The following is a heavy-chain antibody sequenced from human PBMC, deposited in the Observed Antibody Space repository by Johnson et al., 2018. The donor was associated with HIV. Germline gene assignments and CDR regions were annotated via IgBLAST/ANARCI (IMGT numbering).Heavy chain of an antibody. CDR2: VSWNSGSL. D-gene: IGHD1-26*01. V-gene: IGHV3-9*01. J-gene: IGHJ3*02. CDR3: AKESKWESRTPHAFDM. CDR1: GFTFDDYA. Sequence: VQLVESGGGLVQPGRSLRLSCAASGFTFDDYAMHWVRQAPGKGLEWVSGVSWNSGSLGYADSVKGRFTISRDNSKNTLYLQMKSLRPEDTAVYYCAKESKWESRTPHAFDMWGQGTMVTVSS.